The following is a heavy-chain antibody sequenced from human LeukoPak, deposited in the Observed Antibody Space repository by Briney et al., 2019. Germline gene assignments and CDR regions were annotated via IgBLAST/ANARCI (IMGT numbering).Heavy chain of an antibody. CDR3: AARGGYHDY. J-gene: IGHJ4*02. Sequence: GGSLRLSCAASGFTFSNYAIHWVRQAPGKGLEWVSIVGGSGVKTYYADSVKGRFTISRDNSKNTVYLQMNSLRAEDTAVYYCAARGGYHDYWGQGTLVTVSS. D-gene: IGHD5-24*01. CDR1: GFTFSNYA. V-gene: IGHV3-23*01. CDR2: VGGSGVKT.